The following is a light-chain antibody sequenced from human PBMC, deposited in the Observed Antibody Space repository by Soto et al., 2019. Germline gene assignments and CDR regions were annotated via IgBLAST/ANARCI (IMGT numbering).Light chain of an antibody. CDR3: CSYAGSYTFV. CDR1: SSDVGVYNY. Sequence: QSVLTQPRSGSGSPGQSVTISCTGTSSDVGVYNYASWYQQYPGKAPKIMIYDVSKRPSGVPDRFSGSKSDNTASLTISGLQAEDEADYYCCSYAGSYTFVFGIGTKVTVL. J-gene: IGLJ1*01. V-gene: IGLV2-11*01. CDR2: DVS.